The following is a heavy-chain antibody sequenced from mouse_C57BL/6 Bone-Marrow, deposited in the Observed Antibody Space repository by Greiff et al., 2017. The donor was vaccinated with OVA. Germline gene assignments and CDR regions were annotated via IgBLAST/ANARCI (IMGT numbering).Heavy chain of an antibody. Sequence: VQLQQSGAELVRPGASVKLSCTASGFNIKDDYMHWVKQRPEQGLEWIGWIDPENGDTEYASKFQGKATITADTSSNPAYLQLSSLTSEDTAVYYCTPGGFDYWGQGTTLTVSS. J-gene: IGHJ2*01. V-gene: IGHV14-4*01. CDR3: TPGGFDY. CDR2: IDPENGDT. CDR1: GFNIKDDY.